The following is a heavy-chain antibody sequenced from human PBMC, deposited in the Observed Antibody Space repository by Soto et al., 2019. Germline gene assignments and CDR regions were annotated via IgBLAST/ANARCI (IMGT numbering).Heavy chain of an antibody. CDR1: GYTFTSYD. Sequence: APVKVSCKASGYTFTSYDINWVRQATGQGLEWMGWMNPNSGNTGYAQKFKGRVTMTRNTSISTAYMELSSLRSEDTAVYYCARGARDIVVVVAATPANDAFDIWGQGTMVTVS. J-gene: IGHJ3*02. D-gene: IGHD2-15*01. CDR2: MNPNSGNT. V-gene: IGHV1-8*02. CDR3: ARGARDIVVVVAATPANDAFDI.